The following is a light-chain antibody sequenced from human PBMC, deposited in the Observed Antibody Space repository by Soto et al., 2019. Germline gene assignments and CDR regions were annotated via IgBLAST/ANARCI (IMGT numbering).Light chain of an antibody. Sequence: DIQMTQSPTTLSASVGDRVTITCRASQRMSAWLAWYQQKPGKAPKLLIYDASSLENGVPSRFCGSGSGTDFTLTISSLQPDDFATYYCQQYDTYPWTFGQGTKVEIK. CDR1: QRMSAW. CDR3: QQYDTYPWT. CDR2: DAS. V-gene: IGKV1-5*01. J-gene: IGKJ1*01.